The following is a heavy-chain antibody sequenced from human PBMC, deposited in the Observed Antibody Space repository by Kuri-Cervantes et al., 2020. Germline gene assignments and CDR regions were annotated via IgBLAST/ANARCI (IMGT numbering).Heavy chain of an antibody. CDR3: ARTEYNWFDP. Sequence: GSLRLSCTVSGGSISSYYWSWIRQPPGKGLEWIGYIYYSGSTNYNPSLKSRVTISVDTSKNQFSLKLSSVTAADTAVYYCARTEYNWFDPWGQGTLVTVSS. CDR1: GGSISSYY. V-gene: IGHV4-59*01. J-gene: IGHJ5*02. D-gene: IGHD3-10*01. CDR2: IYYSGST.